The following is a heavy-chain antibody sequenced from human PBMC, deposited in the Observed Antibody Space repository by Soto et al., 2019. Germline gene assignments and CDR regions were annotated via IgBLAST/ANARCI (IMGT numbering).Heavy chain of an antibody. Sequence: ASVKVSCKASGGTFSSYAISWVRQAPGQGLEWMGGIIPIFGTANYARKFQGRVTITADESTSTAYMELSSLRSEDTAVYYCARGSTWYDSFGMDAFDIWGQGTMVTVSS. CDR1: GGTFSSYA. CDR3: ARGSTWYDSFGMDAFDI. CDR2: IIPIFGTA. V-gene: IGHV1-69*13. D-gene: IGHD3-22*01. J-gene: IGHJ3*02.